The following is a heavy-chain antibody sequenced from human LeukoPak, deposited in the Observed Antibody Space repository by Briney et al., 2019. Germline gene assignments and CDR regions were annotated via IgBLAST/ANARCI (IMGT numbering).Heavy chain of an antibody. V-gene: IGHV4-38-2*02. D-gene: IGHD3-10*01. CDR3: ARWYGSGGYYYYYYYYMDV. Sequence: SETLSLTCTVSGYSISSGYYWGWIRQPPGKGLEWIGSIYHSGSTYYNPSLKSRVTISVDTSKNQFSLKLSSVTAADTAVYYCARWYGSGGYYYYYYYYMDVWGKGTTVTVSS. CDR1: GYSISSGYY. CDR2: IYHSGST. J-gene: IGHJ6*03.